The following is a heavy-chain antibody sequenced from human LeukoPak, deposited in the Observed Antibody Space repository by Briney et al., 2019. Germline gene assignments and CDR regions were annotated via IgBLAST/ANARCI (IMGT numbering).Heavy chain of an antibody. CDR3: ARGPGMATIKD. D-gene: IGHD5-24*01. J-gene: IGHJ4*02. CDR1: GGSISSYY. CDR2: IYYSGST. V-gene: IGHV4-59*01. Sequence: PSETLALTCTVSGGSISSYYWSWSRQPPGKGLEYIGNIYYSGSTNYNPSLKSRVAVSIDTSKNQFSLKLSSVTAADTAVYYCARGPGMATIKDWGQGTLVTVSS.